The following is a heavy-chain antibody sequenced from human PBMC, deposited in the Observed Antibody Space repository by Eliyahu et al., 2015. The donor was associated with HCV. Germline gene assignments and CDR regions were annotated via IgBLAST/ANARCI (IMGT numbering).Heavy chain of an antibody. Sequence: QLQLQESGPGLVKPSETLSLTCTVSGGSISSSSYYWGWIRQPPGKGLEWIGSIYYSGSTYYNPSLKSRVTISVDTSKNQFSLKLSSVTAADTAVYYCARRLSPMVRGGNWFDPWGQGTLVTVSS. V-gene: IGHV4-39*01. D-gene: IGHD3-10*01. CDR1: GGSISSSSYY. J-gene: IGHJ5*02. CDR2: IYYSGST. CDR3: ARRLSPMVRGGNWFDP.